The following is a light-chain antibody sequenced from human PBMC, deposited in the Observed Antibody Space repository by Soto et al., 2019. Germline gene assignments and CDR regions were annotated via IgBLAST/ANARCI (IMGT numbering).Light chain of an antibody. J-gene: IGKJ5*01. CDR1: QSVSIN. V-gene: IGKV3-15*01. CDR3: QQFNYWPPIT. CDR2: GAS. Sequence: EIVLTQSPGTLSLSPGERATLSCRASQSVSINLAWDQHIPGRAPRLLIYGASTRASGIPARFSASGSGTEFTLTISGLQSEDFAVYYCQQFNYWPPITFGQGTRLEIK.